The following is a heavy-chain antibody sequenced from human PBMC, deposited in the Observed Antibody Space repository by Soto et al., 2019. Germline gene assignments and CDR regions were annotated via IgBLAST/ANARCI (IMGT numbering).Heavy chain of an antibody. CDR3: ARVPRRDRYCSGGSCWPYYFDY. V-gene: IGHV6-1*01. CDR2: TYYRSKWYN. D-gene: IGHD2-15*01. J-gene: IGHJ4*02. Sequence: SQTLSLTCAISGDSVSSNSAAWNWIRQSPSRGLEWLGRTYYRSKWYNDYAVSVKSRITINPDTSKNQFSLQLNSVTPEDTAVYYCARVPRRDRYCSGGSCWPYYFDYWGQGTLVTVSS. CDR1: GDSVSSNSAA.